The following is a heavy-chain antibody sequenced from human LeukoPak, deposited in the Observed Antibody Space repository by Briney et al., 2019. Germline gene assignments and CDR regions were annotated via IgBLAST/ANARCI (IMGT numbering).Heavy chain of an antibody. V-gene: IGHV4-59*01. CDR2: IYYSGST. CDR1: GGSISSYH. Sequence: SETLSLTCTASGGSISSYHWSWIRQPPGKGLECIGYIYYSGSTHYNPSLKSRVTISVDTSKNQFSLKLSTVTAADTAVYFCARARNYYDSSDYYYEGDAFDIWGQGTMVTVSS. J-gene: IGHJ3*02. D-gene: IGHD3-22*01. CDR3: ARARNYYDSSDYYYEGDAFDI.